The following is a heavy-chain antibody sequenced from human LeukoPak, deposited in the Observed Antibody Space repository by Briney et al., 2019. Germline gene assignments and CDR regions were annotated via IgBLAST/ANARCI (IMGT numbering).Heavy chain of an antibody. CDR2: IRYDGSNK. Sequence: GSLRLSSAASGFTFSSNGMHCVRQAPPKELVWVACIRYDGSNKYYTDSVKGRFTISRDNSKNTLYLQMNSLRAEDTAVYYCAKDPPLSFWSGYYPPPDFDYWGRGTLVTVSS. CDR3: AKDPPLSFWSGYYPPPDFDY. V-gene: IGHV3-30*02. J-gene: IGHJ4*02. CDR1: GFTFSSNG. D-gene: IGHD3-3*01.